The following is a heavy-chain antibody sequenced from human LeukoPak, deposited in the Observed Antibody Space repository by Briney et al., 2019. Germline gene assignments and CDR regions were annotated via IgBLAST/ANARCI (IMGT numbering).Heavy chain of an antibody. V-gene: IGHV4-39*01. J-gene: IGHJ4*02. CDR2: VYRSGST. CDR1: GGSISSSSSY. Sequence: SETLSLTCTVSGGSISSSSSYWGWIRQPPGKGLEWIGSVYRSGSTYYIPSLRSRVTISVDTSKNQFSLNLRSVTAADTAVYYCARLSAWWLADYWGQGTLVTVSS. CDR3: ARLSAWWLADY. D-gene: IGHD2-15*01.